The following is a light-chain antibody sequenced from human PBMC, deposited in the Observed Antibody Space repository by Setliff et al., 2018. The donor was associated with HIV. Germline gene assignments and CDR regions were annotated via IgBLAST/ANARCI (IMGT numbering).Light chain of an antibody. CDR1: SSDVGGYNY. Sequence: SALTQPASVSGSPGQSITISCTGTSSDVGGYNYVSWYQQHPGKAPKLMIYDVSKWPSGVSNRFSGSKSGNTASLTISGLQAEDEADYYCSSYTSSSTSVVFGGGTKVTVL. CDR3: SSYTSSSTSVV. J-gene: IGLJ2*01. V-gene: IGLV2-14*01. CDR2: DVS.